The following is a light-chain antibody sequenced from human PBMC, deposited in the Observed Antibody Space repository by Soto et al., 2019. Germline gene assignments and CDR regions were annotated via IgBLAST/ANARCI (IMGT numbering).Light chain of an antibody. Sequence: DYQVTQSPSTLSASVGDRVTITCRASQNIYTWLAWYQQKPGIAPKLLIHKASTLESGVPSRFSGSGYGTEFTLTISGLQPEDFATYYCQQVESYPSTFGGGTKVDIK. V-gene: IGKV1-5*03. J-gene: IGKJ4*01. CDR1: QNIYTW. CDR3: QQVESYPST. CDR2: KAS.